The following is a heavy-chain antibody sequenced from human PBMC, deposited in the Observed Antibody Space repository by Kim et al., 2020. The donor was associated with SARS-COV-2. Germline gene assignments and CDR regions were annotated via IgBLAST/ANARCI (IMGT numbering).Heavy chain of an antibody. Sequence: SVKVSCKASGGTFSSYAISWVRQAPGQWLEWMGGIIPIFGTANYAQKFQGRVTITAVESTSTAYMELSSLRSEDTAGYYCARVGGTKRNYYYCMDVWGQGTTVTVSS. CDR3: ARVGGTKRNYYYCMDV. CDR2: IIPIFGTA. V-gene: IGHV1-69*13. D-gene: IGHD1-7*01. J-gene: IGHJ6*02. CDR1: GGTFSSYA.